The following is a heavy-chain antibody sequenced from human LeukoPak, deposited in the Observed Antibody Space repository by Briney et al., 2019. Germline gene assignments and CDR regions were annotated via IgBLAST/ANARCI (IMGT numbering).Heavy chain of an antibody. J-gene: IGHJ3*02. D-gene: IGHD3-22*01. CDR2: IYTSGST. V-gene: IGHV4-4*07. CDR3: ARLHSTTLIVVITPDIFDI. CDR1: GYSISSGFY. Sequence: SETLSLTCTVSGYSISSGFYWGWIRQPAGKGLEWIGRIYTSGSTNYNPSLKSRVTMSVDTSKNQFSLKLSSVTAADTAVYYCARLHSTTLIVVITPDIFDIWGPGTMVTVSS.